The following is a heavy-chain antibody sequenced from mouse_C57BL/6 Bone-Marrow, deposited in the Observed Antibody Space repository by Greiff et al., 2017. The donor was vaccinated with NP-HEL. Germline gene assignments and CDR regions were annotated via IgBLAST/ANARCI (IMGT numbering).Heavy chain of an antibody. CDR3: TPFYYYGSSQFAY. Sequence: EVQLKESGAELVRPGASVKLSCTASGFTIKDDYMHWVKQRPEQGLEWIGWIDPENGDTEYASKFQGKATITADTSSNTAYLQLSSLTSEDTAVYYCTPFYYYGSSQFAYWGQGTLVTVSA. V-gene: IGHV14-4*01. CDR1: GFTIKDDY. D-gene: IGHD1-1*01. J-gene: IGHJ3*01. CDR2: IDPENGDT.